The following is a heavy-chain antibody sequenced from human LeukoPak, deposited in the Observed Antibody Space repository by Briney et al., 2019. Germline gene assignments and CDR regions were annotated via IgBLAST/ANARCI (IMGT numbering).Heavy chain of an antibody. J-gene: IGHJ5*02. V-gene: IGHV4-34*01. CDR2: INHSGST. CDR1: GGSFSGYY. Sequence: ASESLSLTCAVYGGSFSGYYWSWIRQPPGKGLEWIGEINHSGSTNYNPSLKSRGTISVDASKNKFSLKLSSVTAADTAVYYCARHERNCSSTSCNNWFDPWGQGTLVTVSS. D-gene: IGHD2-2*01. CDR3: ARHERNCSSTSCNNWFDP.